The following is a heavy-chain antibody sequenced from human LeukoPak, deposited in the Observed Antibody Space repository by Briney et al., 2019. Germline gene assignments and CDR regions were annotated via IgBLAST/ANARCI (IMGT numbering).Heavy chain of an antibody. V-gene: IGHV1-46*03. J-gene: IGHJ4*02. Sequence: ASVKVSCKASGYTFTTYYMHWVRQAPGQGLQLMGITNPSGGSTSYAQKFQGRVTMTRDTSTSTVYMELSSLRSDDTAIYYCARSVKMPTIVHWGQGTLVTVSS. CDR3: ARSVKMPTIVH. CDR1: GYTFTTYY. D-gene: IGHD5-24*01. CDR2: TNPSGGST.